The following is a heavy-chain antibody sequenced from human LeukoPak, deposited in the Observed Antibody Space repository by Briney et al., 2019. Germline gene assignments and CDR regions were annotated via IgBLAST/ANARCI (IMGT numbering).Heavy chain of an antibody. CDR2: ISYDGSTK. CDR3: ARDWWGYSSSWGLFDY. V-gene: IGHV3-30-3*01. J-gene: IGHJ4*02. Sequence: GRSLRLSCAASGFTFSSYAMHWVRQAPGKGLEWVAIISYDGSTKSYADSVKGRFTISGDNSKNTVYLQMNSLKTEDTAVYYCARDWWGYSSSWGLFDYWGQGTLVTVSS. D-gene: IGHD6-13*01. CDR1: GFTFSSYA.